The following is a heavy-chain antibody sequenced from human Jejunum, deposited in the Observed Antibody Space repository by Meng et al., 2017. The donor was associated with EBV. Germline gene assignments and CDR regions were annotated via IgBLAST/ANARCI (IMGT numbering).Heavy chain of an antibody. V-gene: IGHV4-4*02. CDR3: ASVGYYDSSGYFTDY. J-gene: IGHJ4*02. CDR2: IHHSGRT. D-gene: IGHD3-22*01. Sequence: VQLQESGPGLVKPSXXLXRTCAXAGGSITSTNWWSRVRQPPGKGLEWIGEIHHSGRTNYNPSLKSRVTISVDKSKNQFSLELSSVTAADTAVYFCASVGYYDSSGYFTDYWGQGTLVNVSS. CDR1: GGSITSTNW.